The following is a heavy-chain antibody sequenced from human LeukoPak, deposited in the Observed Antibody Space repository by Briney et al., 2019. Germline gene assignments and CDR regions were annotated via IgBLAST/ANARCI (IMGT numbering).Heavy chain of an antibody. D-gene: IGHD1-26*01. CDR1: GGSITTTDFD. CDR3: ARLKGGTGFDY. Sequence: SETLSLTCAVSGGSITTTDFDWAWIRQPPGQALECIANISSSGKAYYYPSLMSRVTISVDTSKNQFSLDVTSVTAADTGLFYCARLKGGTGFDYWGRGILVIVS. J-gene: IGHJ4*02. V-gene: IGHV4-39*01. CDR2: ISSSGKA.